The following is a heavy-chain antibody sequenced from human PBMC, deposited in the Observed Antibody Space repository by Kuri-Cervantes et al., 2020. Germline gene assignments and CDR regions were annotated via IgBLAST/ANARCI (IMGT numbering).Heavy chain of an antibody. D-gene: IGHD7-27*01. J-gene: IGHJ4*02. CDR2: IKQDGSEK. CDR1: GFTFSSYW. Sequence: LSLTCAASGFTFSSYWMSWVRQAPGKGLEWVANIKQDGSEKYYVDSVKGQFTISRDNAKNSLYLQMNSLRAADTAVYYCAGDQLGMPYWGQGTLVTVSS. V-gene: IGHV3-7*01. CDR3: AGDQLGMPY.